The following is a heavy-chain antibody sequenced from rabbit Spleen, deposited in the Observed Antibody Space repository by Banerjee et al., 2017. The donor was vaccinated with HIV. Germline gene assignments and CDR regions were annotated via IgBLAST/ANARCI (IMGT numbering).Heavy chain of an antibody. CDR1: GVSFSDKDV. CDR2: IYTGSSGST. J-gene: IGHJ4*01. D-gene: IGHD5-1*01. CDR3: ARDPYTDGSPPDYFKL. Sequence: QSLEESGGDLVKPGASLTLTCTASGVSFSDKDVMCWVRQAPGKGLEWIGCIYTGSSGSTYYASWAKGRFTISRTSSTTVTLQMTSLTAADTATYFCARDPYTDGSPPDYFKLWGPGTLVTVS. V-gene: IGHV1S40*01.